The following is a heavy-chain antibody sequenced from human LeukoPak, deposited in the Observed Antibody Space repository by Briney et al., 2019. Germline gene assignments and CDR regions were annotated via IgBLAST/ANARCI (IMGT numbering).Heavy chain of an antibody. CDR3: AGKYYYDTSGYYYVDY. J-gene: IGHJ4*02. CDR2: IYHSGGT. V-gene: IGHV4-38-2*02. CDR1: GYSISSGYF. Sequence: SETLSLTCTVSGYSISSGYFWGWVRQPPGKGLEWIGSIYHSGGTFYNPSLKSRVTMSLDTSKNQFSLKLSSVTAADTAVYYCAGKYYYDTSGYYYVDYWGQGTLVTVSS. D-gene: IGHD3-22*01.